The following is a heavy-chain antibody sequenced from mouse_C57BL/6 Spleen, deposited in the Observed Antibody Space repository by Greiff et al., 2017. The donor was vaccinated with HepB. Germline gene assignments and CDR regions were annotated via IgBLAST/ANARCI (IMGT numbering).Heavy chain of an antibody. CDR2: IYPGSGST. Sequence: QVQLQHPGAELVKPGASVKMSCKASGYTFTSYWITWVKQRPGQGLEWIGDIYPGSGSTNYNEKFKSKATLTVDTSSSTAYMQLSSLTSEDSAVYYCAREGGNYDYFDYWGQGTTLTVSS. J-gene: IGHJ2*01. CDR3: AREGGNYDYFDY. CDR1: GYTFTSYW. V-gene: IGHV1-55*01. D-gene: IGHD2-1*01.